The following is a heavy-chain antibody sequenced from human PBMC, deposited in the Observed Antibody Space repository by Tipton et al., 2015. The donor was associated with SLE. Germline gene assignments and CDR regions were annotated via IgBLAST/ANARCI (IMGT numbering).Heavy chain of an antibody. CDR2: IIPIFGTA. J-gene: IGHJ4*02. CDR1: GYTFTSYA. Sequence: QVQLVQSGSELKKPGASVKVSCKASGYTFTSYAMNWVRQAPGQGLEWMGGIIPIFGTANYAQKFQGRVTITADESTSTAYMELSSLRSEDTAVYYCARGTAAGPYYFDYWGQGTLVTVSS. D-gene: IGHD6-13*01. CDR3: ARGTAAGPYYFDY. V-gene: IGHV1-69*01.